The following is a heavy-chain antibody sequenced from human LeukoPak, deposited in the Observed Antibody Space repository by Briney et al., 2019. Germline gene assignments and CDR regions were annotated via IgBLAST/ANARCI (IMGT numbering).Heavy chain of an antibody. D-gene: IGHD3-22*01. CDR3: ATPGHSSGYYYDY. V-gene: IGHV4-39*07. CDR1: GGSVSSGSYY. Sequence: SETLSLTCTVSGGSVSSGSYYWSWIRQPPGKGLEWIGEINHSGSTNYNPSLKSRVTISVDTSKNQFSLKLSSVTAADTAVYYCATPGHSSGYYYDYWGQGTLVTVSS. J-gene: IGHJ4*02. CDR2: INHSGST.